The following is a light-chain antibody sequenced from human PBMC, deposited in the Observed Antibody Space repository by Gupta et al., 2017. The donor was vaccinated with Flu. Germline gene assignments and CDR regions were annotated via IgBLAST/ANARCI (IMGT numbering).Light chain of an antibody. CDR3: CSYAGSSTS. J-gene: IGLJ2*01. CDR1: SSDVGSYNL. Sequence: QSALTQPASVSGSPGQSITISCTGTSSDVGSYNLVSRYQQHPGKAPKLMIYEVSKRPSGVSNRFSGSKSGNTASLTISGLQAEDEADYYCCSYAGSSTSFGGGTKLTVL. V-gene: IGLV2-23*02. CDR2: EVS.